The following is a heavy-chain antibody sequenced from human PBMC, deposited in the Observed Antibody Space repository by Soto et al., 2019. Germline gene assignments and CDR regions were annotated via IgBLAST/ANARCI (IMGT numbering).Heavy chain of an antibody. J-gene: IGHJ5*02. CDR2: INHSGST. CDR1: GGSFSGYY. CDR3: ARRKYYGSGRNWFDP. V-gene: IGHV4-34*01. D-gene: IGHD3-10*01. Sequence: QVQLQQWGAGLLKPSETLSLTCAVYGGSFSGYYWSWIRQPPGKGLEWIGEINHSGSTNHNPSLTSPVTISVDTSKSQLSLRLSSVTAADTAVYYCARRKYYGSGRNWFDPWGQGTLVTVSS.